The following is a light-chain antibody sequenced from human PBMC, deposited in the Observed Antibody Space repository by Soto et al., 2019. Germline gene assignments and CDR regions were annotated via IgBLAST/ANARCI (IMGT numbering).Light chain of an antibody. Sequence: QSELTQPASVSGSPGQSITISCTGTSSDVGSYDLVSWYQQPPGKAPKLMIYEDTKRPSGISTRFSGSKSGNAASLTISGLQAEDEADYYCCSYAGSGTFVFGTGTKLTVL. V-gene: IGLV2-23*01. CDR2: EDT. CDR3: CSYAGSGTFV. CDR1: SSDVGSYDL. J-gene: IGLJ1*01.